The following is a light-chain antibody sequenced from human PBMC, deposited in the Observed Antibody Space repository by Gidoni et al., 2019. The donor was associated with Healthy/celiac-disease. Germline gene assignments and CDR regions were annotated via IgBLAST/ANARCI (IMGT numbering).Light chain of an antibody. CDR1: QSVSSSY. V-gene: IGKV3-20*01. CDR3: QQYGSSPWT. J-gene: IGKJ1*01. Sequence: EIVFTQSPGTLSLSPGERATLSCRASQSVSSSYLAWYQQKPGQAPRLLIYGASSRATGIPDRVSGSGSGTDLTLTISRLEPEDFAVYYCQQYGSSPWTFGQGTKVEIK. CDR2: GAS.